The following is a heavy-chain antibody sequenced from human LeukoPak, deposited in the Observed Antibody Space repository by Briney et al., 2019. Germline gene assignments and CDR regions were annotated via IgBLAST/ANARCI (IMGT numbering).Heavy chain of an antibody. V-gene: IGHV3-48*04. CDR1: GFTFSSYS. Sequence: GGSLRLSCAVSGFTFSSYSMNWVRQAPGKGLEWVSYISGSSSTIYYADSLKGRFTISRDNAKNSLYLQMNSLRAEDTAVYYCARDVRCSSTSCYRLHYYGMDVWGQGTTVTVSS. CDR3: ARDVRCSSTSCYRLHYYGMDV. J-gene: IGHJ6*02. D-gene: IGHD2-2*01. CDR2: ISGSSSTI.